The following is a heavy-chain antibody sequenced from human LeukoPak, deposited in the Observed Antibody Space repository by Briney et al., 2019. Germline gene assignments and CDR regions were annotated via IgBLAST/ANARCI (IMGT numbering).Heavy chain of an antibody. CDR3: ARDSGTTGEVKFDP. D-gene: IGHD3-10*01. J-gene: IGHJ5*02. Sequence: SETLSLTCTVSGGSISNYYLSWIRQPAAKGLEWIGRIYSRVTTYNPSLKSRVTMSADTSRNHVSLTLSSVTAADTAVYYCARDSGTTGEVKFDPWGQGTLVTVSS. CDR1: GGSISNYY. V-gene: IGHV4-4*07. CDR2: IYSRVT.